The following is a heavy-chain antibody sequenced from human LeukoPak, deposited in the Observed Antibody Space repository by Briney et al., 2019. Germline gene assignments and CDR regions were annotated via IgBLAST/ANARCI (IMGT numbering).Heavy chain of an antibody. D-gene: IGHD3-16*01. Sequence: PSETLSLTCTVYVDSIKSGGSFWTWIRQHPGKGLEWIGYIDYSGSTYYNPSLKSRVTISVDTSKKRISLRLSSVTAADTAVYYCAREGGRHYEAFDIWGQGTMVTVTS. CDR3: AREGGRHYEAFDI. V-gene: IGHV4-31*03. CDR2: IDYSGST. J-gene: IGHJ3*02. CDR1: VDSIKSGGSF.